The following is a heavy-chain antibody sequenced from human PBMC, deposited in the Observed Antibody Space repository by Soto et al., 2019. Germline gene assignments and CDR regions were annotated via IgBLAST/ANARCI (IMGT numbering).Heavy chain of an antibody. Sequence: ASVKVSCKASGYTFTSYGISWVRQAPGQGLEWMGWISAYNGNTNYAQKLQGRVTMTTDTSTSTAYMELRSLRSDDTAVYYCARDHESSGHKEGGYWGQGTLVTVSS. CDR1: GYTFTSYG. V-gene: IGHV1-18*04. J-gene: IGHJ4*02. D-gene: IGHD3-22*01. CDR2: ISAYNGNT. CDR3: ARDHESSGHKEGGY.